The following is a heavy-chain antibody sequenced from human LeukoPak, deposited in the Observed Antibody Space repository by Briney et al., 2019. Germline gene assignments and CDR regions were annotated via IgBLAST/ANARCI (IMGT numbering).Heavy chain of an antibody. CDR2: INWNGGST. D-gene: IGHD3-10*01. CDR3: VRAHHPGGWFDP. Sequence: GGSLRLSCAASGFTFDDYGMSWVRQVPGKGLEWVSGINWNGGSTGNADSVKGRLTISRDNAENSLYLQMNSLTAEDTAVHYCVRAHHPGGWFDPWGQGTLVTVSS. V-gene: IGHV3-20*04. J-gene: IGHJ5*02. CDR1: GFTFDDYG.